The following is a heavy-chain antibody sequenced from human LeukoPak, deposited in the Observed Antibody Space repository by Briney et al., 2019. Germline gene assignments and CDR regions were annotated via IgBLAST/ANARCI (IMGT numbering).Heavy chain of an antibody. J-gene: IGHJ4*02. CDR3: ARASDVLRYFDWLFYDY. V-gene: IGHV1-2*02. CDR1: GYTFTGYY. D-gene: IGHD3-9*01. CDR2: INPNSGGA. Sequence: ASVKVSCKASGYTFTGYYMHWVRQAPGQGLEWMGWINPNSGGANYAQKFQGRVTMTRDTSISTAYMELSRLRSDDTAVYYCARASDVLRYFDWLFYDYWGQGTLVTVSS.